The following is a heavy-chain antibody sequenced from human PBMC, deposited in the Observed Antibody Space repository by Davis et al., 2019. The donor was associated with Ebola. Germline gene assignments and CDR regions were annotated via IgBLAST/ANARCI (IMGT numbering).Heavy chain of an antibody. Sequence: PSETLSLTCTVSGGSISSYYWSWIRQPAGKGLEWIGRIYTSGSTNYNPSLKSRVTMSVDTSKNQFSLKLSSVTAADTAVYYCARFRMKALVSSWDYWGQGTLVTVSS. CDR1: GGSISSYY. J-gene: IGHJ4*02. D-gene: IGHD2-21*01. CDR3: ARFRMKALVSSWDY. V-gene: IGHV4-4*07. CDR2: IYTSGST.